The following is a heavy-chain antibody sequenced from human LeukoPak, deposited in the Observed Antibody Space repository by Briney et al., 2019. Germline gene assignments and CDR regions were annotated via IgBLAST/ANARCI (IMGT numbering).Heavy chain of an antibody. D-gene: IGHD1-26*01. Sequence: GGSLRLSCAASGFTFDDYAMHWVRQAPGKGLEWVSGISWNSGSIGYADSVKGRFTISRDNAKNSLYLQMNSLRAEDTDLYYCAKDKWDGATGFDYWGQGTLVTVSP. V-gene: IGHV3-9*01. J-gene: IGHJ4*02. CDR3: AKDKWDGATGFDY. CDR2: ISWNSGSI. CDR1: GFTFDDYA.